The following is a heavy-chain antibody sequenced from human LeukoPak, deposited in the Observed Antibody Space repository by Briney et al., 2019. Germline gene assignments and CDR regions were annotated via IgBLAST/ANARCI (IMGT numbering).Heavy chain of an antibody. Sequence: GRSLRLSGVVSGFTFRSCGMHWVRQAPGKGLEWVAVIWNDGSNKYYADSVKGRFTISRDNSKNTLYLQMNSLRAEDTAVYYCATDWHNGDDPLFDYWGQGTVVTVSS. CDR2: IWNDGSNK. CDR3: ATDWHNGDDPLFDY. D-gene: IGHD2-8*01. CDR1: GFTFRSCG. V-gene: IGHV3-33*01. J-gene: IGHJ4*02.